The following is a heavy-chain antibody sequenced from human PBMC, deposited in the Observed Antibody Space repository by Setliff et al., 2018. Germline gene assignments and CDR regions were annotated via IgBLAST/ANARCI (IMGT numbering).Heavy chain of an antibody. V-gene: IGHV4-59*01. CDR3: ARDRSAYSYGLDV. CDR1: GGSISPYF. CDR2: IYHNGNT. Sequence: SETLSLTCTVSGGSISPYFWSWIRQPPGKGLEWIGYIYHNGNTNFNPSLKSRVTMSVDTSKNQFALNLTSVTAADTAVYYCARDRSAYSYGLDVWGRGTTVTVSS. J-gene: IGHJ6*02.